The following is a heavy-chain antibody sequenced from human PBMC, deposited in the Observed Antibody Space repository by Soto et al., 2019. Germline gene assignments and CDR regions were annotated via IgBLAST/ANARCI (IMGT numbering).Heavy chain of an antibody. Sequence: SETLSLTCAVYGGSFSGYYWSWIRQPPGKGLEWIGYIYYSGSTNYNPSLKSRVTISVDTSKNQFSLKLSSVTAADTAVYYCARDRRDGGSIDYWGQGTLVTVSS. CDR2: IYYSGST. J-gene: IGHJ4*02. CDR3: ARDRRDGGSIDY. CDR1: GGSFSGYY. D-gene: IGHD2-15*01. V-gene: IGHV4-59*01.